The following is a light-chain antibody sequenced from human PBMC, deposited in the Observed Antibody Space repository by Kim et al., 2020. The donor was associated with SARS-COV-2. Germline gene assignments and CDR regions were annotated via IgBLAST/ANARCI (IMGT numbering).Light chain of an antibody. CDR1: NLGDKY. J-gene: IGLJ3*02. Sequence: SYELTQPPSVSVGPGQTASIICSGDNLGDKYTYWYQQKPVQSPVLVIYQDTKRPSGIPERFSGSNSGNTATLTISGTQALDEGDYYCQAWDSSTAVFGGG. V-gene: IGLV3-1*01. CDR2: QDT. CDR3: QAWDSSTAV.